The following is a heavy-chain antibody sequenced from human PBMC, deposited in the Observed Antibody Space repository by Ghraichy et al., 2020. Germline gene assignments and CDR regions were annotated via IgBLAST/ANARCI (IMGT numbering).Heavy chain of an antibody. CDR1: GFTFSTYV. J-gene: IGHJ4*02. CDR3: ARVVSAGQNTAAY. Sequence: GGSLTLSCAASGFTFSTYVMHWVRQAPGKGLEWLAVISEAGTNIFYADSVKGRFTISRDNSKNTLYLQMNSLRGEDTAVYYCARVVSAGQNTAAYWGQGTLVTVSS. V-gene: IGHV3-30*04. CDR2: ISEAGTNI. D-gene: IGHD5-18*01.